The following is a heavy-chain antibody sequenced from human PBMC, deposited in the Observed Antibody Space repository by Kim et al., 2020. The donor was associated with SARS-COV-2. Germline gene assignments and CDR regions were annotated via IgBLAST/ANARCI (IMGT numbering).Heavy chain of an antibody. D-gene: IGHD3-3*01. J-gene: IGHJ1*01. CDR3: ARVRFGPAGHFQH. Sequence: YAQKLQGRVTMTTDTSTSKAYMELRSLRSDDTAVYYCARVRFGPAGHFQHWGQGTLVTVSS. V-gene: IGHV1-18*01.